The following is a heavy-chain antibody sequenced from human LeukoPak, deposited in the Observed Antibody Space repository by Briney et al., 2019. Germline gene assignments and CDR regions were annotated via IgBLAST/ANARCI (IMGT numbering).Heavy chain of an antibody. CDR2: IKQDGSEK. Sequence: GGSLRLSCAASGFTFSSYWMSWVRQAPGKRLEWVANIKQDGSEKYYVDSVKGRFTISRDNAKNSLYLQMNSLRAEDTAVYYCARDVLTGYPNWFDPWGQGTLVTVSS. J-gene: IGHJ5*02. CDR1: GFTFSSYW. CDR3: ARDVLTGYPNWFDP. V-gene: IGHV3-7*03. D-gene: IGHD3-9*01.